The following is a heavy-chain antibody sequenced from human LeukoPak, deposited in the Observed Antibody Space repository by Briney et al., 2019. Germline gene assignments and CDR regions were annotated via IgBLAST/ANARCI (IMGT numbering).Heavy chain of an antibody. V-gene: IGHV4-59*01. CDR1: GGSISSYY. CDR3: AAGSGYDYGYFDY. D-gene: IGHD5-12*01. CDR2: IYYSGST. J-gene: IGHJ4*02. Sequence: SETLSLTCTVSGGSISSYYWSWIRQPPGKGLEWIGYIYYSGSTNYNPSLKSRVTISVDTSKNQFSLKLNSVTAADTAVYYCAAGSGYDYGYFDYWGQGTLVTVSS.